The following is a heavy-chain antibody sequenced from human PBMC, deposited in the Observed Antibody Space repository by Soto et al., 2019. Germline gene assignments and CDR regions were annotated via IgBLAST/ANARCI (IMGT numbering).Heavy chain of an antibody. J-gene: IGHJ6*02. CDR1: GFTFSSFA. CDR2: MSYDGRNK. Sequence: PGGSLRLSCVASGFTFSSFAMHWVRQAPGTGLEWVAVMSYDGRNKNYADSVKGRVTISRDNSKNTLYLQMNSLRAEDTAVYYCAKVKGIAAGWGMDVWGQGTAVTVSS. V-gene: IGHV3-30*04. CDR3: AKVKGIAAGWGMDV. D-gene: IGHD6-13*01.